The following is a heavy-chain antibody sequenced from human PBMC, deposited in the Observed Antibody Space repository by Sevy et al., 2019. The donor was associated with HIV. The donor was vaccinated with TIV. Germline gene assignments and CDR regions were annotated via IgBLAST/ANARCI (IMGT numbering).Heavy chain of an antibody. CDR2: INPDSGVT. CDR1: GYMFTDYY. CDR3: ARLTTKPKSDHYGMDV. J-gene: IGHJ6*02. D-gene: IGHD4-17*01. Sequence: ASVKVSCKASGYMFTDYYIHWVRQAPGQGLEWMAWINPDSGVTNYAQRFQGEVTVTRDTSISTAYMELSRLRSNDTAIYYCARLTTKPKSDHYGMDVWGQGTTVTVSS. V-gene: IGHV1-2*02.